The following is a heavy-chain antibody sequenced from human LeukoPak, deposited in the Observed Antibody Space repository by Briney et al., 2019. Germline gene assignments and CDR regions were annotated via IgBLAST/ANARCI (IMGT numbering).Heavy chain of an antibody. D-gene: IGHD3-22*01. CDR3: ARDLARVVVSALDV. CDR1: GFTFSDYY. J-gene: IGHJ6*04. CDR2: MSSSGSTI. V-gene: IGHV3-11*04. Sequence: GGSLRLSCAAAGFTFSDYYMSWIRQAPGKGLERVSYMSSSGSTIYYADSVKGRFTFSRDNAKNSLYLQMNSLRAEGTAVYYCARDLARVVVSALDVWGKGTTVTVSS.